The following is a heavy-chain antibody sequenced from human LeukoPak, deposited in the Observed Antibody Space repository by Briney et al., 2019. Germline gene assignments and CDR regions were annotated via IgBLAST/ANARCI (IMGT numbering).Heavy chain of an antibody. CDR2: IYYSGST. CDR1: GGSISSYY. CDR3: ATTSHYYDSSGRSVAFDI. J-gene: IGHJ3*02. Sequence: SETLSLTCTVSGGSISSYYWSWIRQPPGKGLEWIGYIYYSGSTYYNPSLKSRVTISVDTSKNQFSLKLSSVTAADTAVYYCATTSHYYDSSGRSVAFDIWGQGTMVTVSS. V-gene: IGHV4-59*08. D-gene: IGHD3-22*01.